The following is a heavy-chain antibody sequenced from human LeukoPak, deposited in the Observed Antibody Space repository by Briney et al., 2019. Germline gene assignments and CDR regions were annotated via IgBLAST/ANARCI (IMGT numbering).Heavy chain of an antibody. CDR3: ARVRYRLAETYIDY. CDR2: INPNSGDT. D-gene: IGHD3-16*01. V-gene: IGHV1-2*02. CDR1: GYIFTGYY. J-gene: IGHJ4*02. Sequence: GASVKVSCKASGYIFTGYYMHWVRQAPGQGRERMGWINPNSGDTNYAQKFQGRVTMTRDTSISTAYMELSRLRSDDTAVYYCARVRYRLAETYIDYWGQGTLVTVSS.